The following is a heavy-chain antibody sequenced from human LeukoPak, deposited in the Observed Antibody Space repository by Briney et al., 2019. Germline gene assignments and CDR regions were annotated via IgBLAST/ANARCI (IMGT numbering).Heavy chain of an antibody. V-gene: IGHV5-51*01. D-gene: IGHD2-2*02. CDR1: GYTFTSYW. J-gene: IGHJ4*02. CDR2: IYPGDSDT. CDR3: ALYFDTYCFDY. Sequence: GESLKISCKGSGYTFTSYWIGWARQMPGKGLEWMGIIYPGDSDTRYRPSFQGQVTISADKSISTAYLQWSSLKASDTAMYYCALYFDTYCFDYWGQGTLVTVSS.